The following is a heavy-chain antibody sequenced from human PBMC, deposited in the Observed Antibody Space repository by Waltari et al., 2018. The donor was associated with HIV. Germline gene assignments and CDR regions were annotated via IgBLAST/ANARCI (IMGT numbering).Heavy chain of an antibody. J-gene: IGHJ4*02. D-gene: IGHD3-3*01. Sequence: QVQLVESGGGVVQPGRSLRLSCAASGFTFSSYAMHWVRQAPGKGLEWVAIISYGGSDKDSADSVKGRFTISRDNSKNTLYLQMNSLRAEDTAVYYCAREGRFLKPFDCWGQGTLVTVSS. CDR3: AREGRFLKPFDC. CDR1: GFTFSSYA. CDR2: ISYGGSDK. V-gene: IGHV3-30*04.